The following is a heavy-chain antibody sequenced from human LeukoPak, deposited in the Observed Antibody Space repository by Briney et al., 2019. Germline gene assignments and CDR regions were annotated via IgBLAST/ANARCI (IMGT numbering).Heavy chain of an antibody. CDR2: IKSDGSST. V-gene: IGHV3-74*01. Sequence: GGSLRLSCAASGFTFTNYWMHWVRQVPGRGLVWVSRIKSDGSSTHYADSVKGRFTISRDNARNTLYLQMNSLRAEDTAVYYCASELRLGYWGQGILVTVSS. D-gene: IGHD3-10*01. J-gene: IGHJ4*02. CDR3: ASELRLGY. CDR1: GFTFTNYW.